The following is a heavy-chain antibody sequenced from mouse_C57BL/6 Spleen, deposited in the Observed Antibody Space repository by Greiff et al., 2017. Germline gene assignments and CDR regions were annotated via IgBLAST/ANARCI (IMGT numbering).Heavy chain of an antibody. Sequence: QVQLQQPGAELVKPGASVKVSCKASGYTFTSYWMHWVKQRPGQGLEWIGRIHPSDSDTNYNQKFKGKATLTVDKSSSTALMQGSRRTSDYAAVYYCARECSSVCFDYWGQGTTLTVSS. D-gene: IGHD1-1*01. CDR2: IHPSDSDT. J-gene: IGHJ2*01. V-gene: IGHV1-74*01. CDR3: ARECSSVCFDY. CDR1: GYTFTSYW.